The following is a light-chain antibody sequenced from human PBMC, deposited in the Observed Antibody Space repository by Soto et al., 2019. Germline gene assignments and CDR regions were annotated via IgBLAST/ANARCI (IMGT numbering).Light chain of an antibody. Sequence: QPVLTQPPSVSGAPGQRVTISCTGSSSNIGAGYDVHWYQQLPGTAPKLLIYSNNNRPSGVPDRFSGSKSGTSASLAITGLQAEVEADYYCQSYDSSLSGSGVFGGGTKLTVL. CDR1: SSNIGAGYD. CDR3: QSYDSSLSGSGV. CDR2: SNN. J-gene: IGLJ2*01. V-gene: IGLV1-40*01.